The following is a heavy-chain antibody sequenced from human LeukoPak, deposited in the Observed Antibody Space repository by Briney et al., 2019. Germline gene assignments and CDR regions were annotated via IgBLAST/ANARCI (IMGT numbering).Heavy chain of an antibody. Sequence: PSETLSLTCAVDGGCFRGYFWGWGRQTPGKGLEWLGEITHNGGTNYMPSLSGRVSVFQDVSKNQFSLKLSSVTAADTGVYYCARGNSGSHWGDHYFYMDVWGKGTTVIVSS. V-gene: IGHV4-34*01. CDR2: ITHNGGT. D-gene: IGHD1-26*01. CDR3: ARGNSGSHWGDHYFYMDV. J-gene: IGHJ6*03. CDR1: GGCFRGYF.